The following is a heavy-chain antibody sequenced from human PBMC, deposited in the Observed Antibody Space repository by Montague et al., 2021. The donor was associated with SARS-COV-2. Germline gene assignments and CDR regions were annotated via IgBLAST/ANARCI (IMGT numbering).Heavy chain of an antibody. CDR1: GGSINSHY. Sequence: SETLSLTCTVSGGSINSHYWSWIRQSPGQGLEWIGYVYYRGSTKXXPSLKGRVTISVETSKNQFYLKLTSVTAADAAVYYCARANLVTFGGVIDLFEHWGQGSLVTVSS. J-gene: IGHJ4*02. CDR3: ARANLVTFGGVIDLFEH. V-gene: IGHV4-59*11. CDR2: VYYRGST. D-gene: IGHD3-16*02.